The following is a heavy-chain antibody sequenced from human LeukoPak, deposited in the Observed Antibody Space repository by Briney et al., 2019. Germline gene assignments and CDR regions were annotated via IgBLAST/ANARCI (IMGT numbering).Heavy chain of an antibody. J-gene: IGHJ4*02. CDR2: ISDDGSNE. Sequence: GGSLRLSCAASGFIFSSYGMHWVRQAPGKGLEWVAGISDDGSNEYYADSVRGRFTISRDNSKNVLYLQMNSMRAEDTAVYYCAGGWYFFDYCGQGTLVIVSS. V-gene: IGHV3-30*03. CDR3: AGGWYFFDY. CDR1: GFIFSSYG. D-gene: IGHD2-15*01.